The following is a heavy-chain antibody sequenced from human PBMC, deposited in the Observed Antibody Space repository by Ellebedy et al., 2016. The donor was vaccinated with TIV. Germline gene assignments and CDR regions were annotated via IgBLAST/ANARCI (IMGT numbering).Heavy chain of an antibody. CDR2: VFPSLGVA. D-gene: IGHD1-26*01. CDR1: GGTFSSYG. J-gene: IGHJ4*02. Sequence: SVKVSCXASGGTFSSYGISWVRQAPGQGLEWMGRVFPSLGVANYVQKFQGRVTITPDKSTSTAYMELSSLKFEDTAVYYCAIYQPGASFNYWGQGTLVTVSS. V-gene: IGHV1-69*04. CDR3: AIYQPGASFNY.